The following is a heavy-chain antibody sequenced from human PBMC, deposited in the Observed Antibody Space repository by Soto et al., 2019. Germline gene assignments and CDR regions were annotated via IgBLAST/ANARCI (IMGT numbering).Heavy chain of an antibody. Sequence: GSLRLSCAASGFTFSSYWMHWVRQAPGKGLVWVSRINSDGSSTSYADSVKGRFTISRDNAKNTLYLQMNSLRAEDTAVYYCARGSSSHYPDYYGMDVWGQGTTVTVSS. J-gene: IGHJ6*02. D-gene: IGHD6-6*01. V-gene: IGHV3-74*01. CDR1: GFTFSSYW. CDR2: INSDGSST. CDR3: ARGSSSHYPDYYGMDV.